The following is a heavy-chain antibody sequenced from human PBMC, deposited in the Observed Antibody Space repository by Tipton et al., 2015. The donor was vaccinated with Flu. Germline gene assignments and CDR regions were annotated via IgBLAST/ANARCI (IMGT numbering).Heavy chain of an antibody. CDR3: ARDRGFGAYTFDY. CDR2: IYPSGGGT. V-gene: IGHV1-46*01. D-gene: IGHD3-10*01. CDR1: GYTFTNYN. J-gene: IGHJ4*02. Sequence: QLVQSGAEVKKPGASVRISCTASGYTFTNYNMHWVQQAPGQGPEWMGIIYPSGGGTTYAQKFQGRVTLTRDKSTSTVYMELSSLRSEDTAFYYCARDRGFGAYTFDYWGQGTLVTVSS.